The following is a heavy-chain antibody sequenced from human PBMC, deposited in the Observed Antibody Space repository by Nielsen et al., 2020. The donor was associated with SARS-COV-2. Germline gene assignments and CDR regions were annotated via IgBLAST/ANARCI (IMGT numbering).Heavy chain of an antibody. Sequence: GESLKISCAASGFTFDDHAMHWVRQAPGKGLEWVANIKQDGSEKYYVDSVKGRFTISRDNAKNSLYLQMNSLRAEDTAVYYCARVYSSGWYWGQGTLVTVSS. V-gene: IGHV3-7*01. CDR3: ARVYSSGWY. CDR2: IKQDGSEK. J-gene: IGHJ4*02. CDR1: GFTFDDHA. D-gene: IGHD6-19*01.